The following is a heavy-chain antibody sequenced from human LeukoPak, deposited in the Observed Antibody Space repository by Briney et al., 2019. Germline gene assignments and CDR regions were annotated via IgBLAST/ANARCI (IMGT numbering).Heavy chain of an antibody. CDR2: IYYSGST. CDR3: ARDPITMVRGLVNYGMDV. D-gene: IGHD3-10*01. V-gene: IGHV4-30-4*01. J-gene: IGHJ6*04. CDR1: GGSISSGDYY. Sequence: PSQTLSRTCTVSGGSISSGDYYWSWIRQPPGKGLEWIGYIYYSGSTYYNPSLKSRVTISVDTSKNQFSLKLSSVTAAATAVYYCARDPITMVRGLVNYGMDVWGKGTTVTVSS.